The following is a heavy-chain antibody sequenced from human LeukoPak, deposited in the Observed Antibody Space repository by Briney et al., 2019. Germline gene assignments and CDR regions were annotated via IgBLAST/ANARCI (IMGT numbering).Heavy chain of an antibody. V-gene: IGHV4-34*01. D-gene: IGHD3-16*01. CDR1: GGSFSGYY. CDR2: INHSGST. Sequence: SETLSLTRAVYGGSFSGYYWSWIRQPPGKGLEWIGEINHSGSTNCNPSLKSRVTISVDTSKNQFSLKLSSVTAADTAVYYCAAYRGWYNWFDPWGQGTLVTVSS. J-gene: IGHJ5*02. CDR3: AAYRGWYNWFDP.